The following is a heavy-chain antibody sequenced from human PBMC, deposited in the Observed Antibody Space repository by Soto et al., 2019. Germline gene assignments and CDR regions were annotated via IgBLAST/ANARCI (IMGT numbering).Heavy chain of an antibody. J-gene: IGHJ2*01. CDR1: GGSISSSNW. CDR3: ARGLDLLPAGWYFDL. Sequence: QVQLQESGPGLVKPSGTLSLTCAVSGGSISSSNWWSWVRQPPGKGLEWIGEIYHSGSTNYNPSLKSRVTLSVHKSKNQFSLKLSSVTAADTAVYYCARGLDLLPAGWYFDLWGRGTLVTVSS. D-gene: IGHD1-1*01. V-gene: IGHV4-4*02. CDR2: IYHSGST.